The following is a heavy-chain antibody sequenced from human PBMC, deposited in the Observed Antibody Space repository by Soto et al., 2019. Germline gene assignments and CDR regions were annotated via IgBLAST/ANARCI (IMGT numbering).Heavy chain of an antibody. J-gene: IGHJ5*02. D-gene: IGHD6-13*01. V-gene: IGHV4-59*01. CDR2: IYYSGST. Sequence: LSLTCTVSGGPISSYYWSWIRQPPGKGLEWIGYIYYSGSTNYNPSLKSRVTISVDTSKNQFSLKLSSVTAADTAVYYCARARIAAAGTGGYNWFDPWGQGTLVTVSS. CDR3: ARARIAAAGTGGYNWFDP. CDR1: GGPISSYY.